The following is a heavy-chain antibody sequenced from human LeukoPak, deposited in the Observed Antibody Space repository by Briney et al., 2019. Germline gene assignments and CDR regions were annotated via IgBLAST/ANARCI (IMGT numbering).Heavy chain of an antibody. CDR3: ASYDSSGYYYFG. CDR2: IWYDGSNK. CDR1: GFTFSSYG. V-gene: IGHV3-33*01. D-gene: IGHD3-22*01. J-gene: IGHJ4*02. Sequence: GGSLRLSCAASGFTFSSYGMHWVRQAPGKGLEWVAVIWYDGSNKYYADSVKGRFTISRDNSKNTLYLQTNSLRAEDTAVYYCASYDSSGYYYFGWGQGTLVTVSS.